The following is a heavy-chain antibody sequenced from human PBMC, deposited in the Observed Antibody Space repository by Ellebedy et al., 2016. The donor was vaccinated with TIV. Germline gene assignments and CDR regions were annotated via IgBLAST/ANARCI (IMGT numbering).Heavy chain of an antibody. D-gene: IGHD3-10*01. Sequence: PGGSLRLSCAASGFTFSNYWISWVRQAPGKGLEWVANIKEDGSKKGYVDSVKGRFTISRDNAKNSLYLQMNSLRAEDTAVYYCARDGRGGYLDYWGQGTLVTVSS. V-gene: IGHV3-7*01. CDR1: GFTFSNYW. CDR2: IKEDGSKK. J-gene: IGHJ4*02. CDR3: ARDGRGGYLDY.